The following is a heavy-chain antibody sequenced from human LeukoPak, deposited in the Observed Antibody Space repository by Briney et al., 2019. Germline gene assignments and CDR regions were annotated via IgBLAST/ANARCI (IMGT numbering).Heavy chain of an antibody. V-gene: IGHV3-7*01. J-gene: IGHJ6*02. Sequence: GGSLRLSCAASGFTFSSYWMSWVRQAPGKGLEWVANIKQDGSEKYYVDSVKGRFTISRDNAKNSLYLQMNSLRAEDTAVYYCARKMSGSGKDGMDVWGQGTTVTVSS. CDR2: IKQDGSEK. D-gene: IGHD3-10*01. CDR1: GFTFSSYW. CDR3: ARKMSGSGKDGMDV.